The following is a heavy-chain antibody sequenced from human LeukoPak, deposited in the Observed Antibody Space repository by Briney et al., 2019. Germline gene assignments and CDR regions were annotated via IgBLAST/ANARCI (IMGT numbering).Heavy chain of an antibody. Sequence: QPGGSLRLSCAASGFTFSSYAMHWVRQAPGKGLEWVANIKQDGSEKYYVDSVKGRFTISRDNAKNSLYLQMNSLRVEDTAVYYCARARVASPRVNWFDPWGQGTLVTVSS. D-gene: IGHD5-12*01. CDR1: GFTFSSYA. CDR3: ARARVASPRVNWFDP. V-gene: IGHV3-7*01. J-gene: IGHJ5*02. CDR2: IKQDGSEK.